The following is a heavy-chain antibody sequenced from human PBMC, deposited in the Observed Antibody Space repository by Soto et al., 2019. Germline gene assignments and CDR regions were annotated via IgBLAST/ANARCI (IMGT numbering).Heavy chain of an antibody. D-gene: IGHD3-22*01. J-gene: IGHJ1*01. CDR3: AKVHYYDSSGYGSAEYFQH. CDR1: GFTFSSYG. Sequence: GGSLRLSCAASGFTFSSYGMHWVRQAPGRGLEWVAVISYDGSNKYYADSVKGRFTISRDNSKNTLYLQMNSLRAEDTAVYYCAKVHYYDSSGYGSAEYFQHWGQGTLVTVSS. CDR2: ISYDGSNK. V-gene: IGHV3-30*18.